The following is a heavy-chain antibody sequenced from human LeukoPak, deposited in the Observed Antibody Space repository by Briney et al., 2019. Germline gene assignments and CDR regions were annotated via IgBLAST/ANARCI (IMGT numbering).Heavy chain of an antibody. CDR2: ISSSGTTI. CDR3: AKDSAFYYIDV. Sequence: PGGSLRLSCAASGFIFSSYEMNWVRQAPGKGLEWVSYISSSGTTIYYADSVKGRFTVSRDNAKNPLYLQMNSLRAEDTAVYYCAKDSAFYYIDVWGKGTTVIISS. D-gene: IGHD3-10*01. CDR1: GFIFSSYE. J-gene: IGHJ6*03. V-gene: IGHV3-48*03.